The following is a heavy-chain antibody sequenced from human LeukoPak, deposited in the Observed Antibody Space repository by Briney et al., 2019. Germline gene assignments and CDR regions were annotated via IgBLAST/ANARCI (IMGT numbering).Heavy chain of an antibody. V-gene: IGHV3-11*04. CDR1: GCTFSDYY. J-gene: IGHJ4*02. Sequence: GGSLRLSCAASGCTFSDYYMSWIRQAPGKGLEWVSYISSSGSTIYYADSVKGRFTISRDNAKNSLYLQMNSLRAEDTAVYYCARRRYDILTGSVEVGDYWGQGTLVTVSS. D-gene: IGHD3-9*01. CDR2: ISSSGSTI. CDR3: ARRRYDILTGSVEVGDY.